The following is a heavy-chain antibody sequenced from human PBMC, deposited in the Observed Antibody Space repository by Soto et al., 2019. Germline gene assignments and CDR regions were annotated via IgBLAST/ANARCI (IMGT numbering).Heavy chain of an antibody. Sequence: SKTLSLTCAVYGGSFSGYYWSWIRQPPGKGLEWIGEINHSGSTNYNPSLKSRVTISVDTSKNQFSLKLSSVTAADTAVYYCARGQRDIVVVVAAPHFDYWGQGTLVTVSS. CDR3: ARGQRDIVVVVAAPHFDY. CDR1: GGSFSGYY. D-gene: IGHD2-15*01. J-gene: IGHJ4*02. CDR2: INHSGST. V-gene: IGHV4-34*01.